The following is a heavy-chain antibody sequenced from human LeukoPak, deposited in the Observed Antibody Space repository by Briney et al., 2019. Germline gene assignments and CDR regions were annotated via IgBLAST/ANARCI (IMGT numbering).Heavy chain of an antibody. CDR2: IRYDGSNK. CDR3: AKNLGGNFVLDH. V-gene: IGHV3-30*02. CDR1: GFTFSNYG. D-gene: IGHD4-23*01. Sequence: GGSLRLSCAASGFTFSNYGMHWVRQAPGKGLEWVAFIRYDGSNKYYADSVQGRFTISRDNSKNTLYLQMNSLRPEDTAVYYCAKNLGGNFVLDHWGQGTLVTVSS. J-gene: IGHJ4*02.